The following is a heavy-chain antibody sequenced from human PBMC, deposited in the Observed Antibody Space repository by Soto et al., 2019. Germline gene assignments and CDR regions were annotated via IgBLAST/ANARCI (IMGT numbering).Heavy chain of an antibody. J-gene: IGHJ4*02. D-gene: IGHD2-15*01. CDR3: ARIPLYSYPTSDPLDN. V-gene: IGHV1-69*01. Sequence: QVHLVQSGSEVKKPGSSVTVSCKASGGTFNTYTFSWVRQAPGQGLEWMGSILPMMGSVNYAHGFRGRLSITADPSTTTAYMELTSLTSHDTAIYYCARIPLYSYPTSDPLDNWGQGTLVTVSS. CDR2: ILPMMGSV. CDR1: GGTFNTYT.